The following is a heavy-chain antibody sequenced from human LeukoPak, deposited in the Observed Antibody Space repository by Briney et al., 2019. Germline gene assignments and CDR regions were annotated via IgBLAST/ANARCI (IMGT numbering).Heavy chain of an antibody. CDR2: IIPILGIA. V-gene: IGHV1-69*04. D-gene: IGHD2-15*01. J-gene: IGHJ4*02. CDR1: GGTFSSYA. CDR3: ARGPDADCSGGSCPFYYYFDY. Sequence: GSSVKVSCKASGGTFSSYAISWVRQAPGQGLEWMGRIIPILGIANCAQKFQGRVTITADKSTSTAYMELSSLRSEDTAVYYCARGPDADCSGGSCPFYYYFDYWGQGTLVTVSS.